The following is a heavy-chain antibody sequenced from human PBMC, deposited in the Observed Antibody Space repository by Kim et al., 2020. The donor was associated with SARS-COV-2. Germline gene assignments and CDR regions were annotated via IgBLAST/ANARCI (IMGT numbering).Heavy chain of an antibody. CDR1: GGSFSGYY. V-gene: IGHV4-34*01. CDR3: ARDDFGVVINGMDV. CDR2: INHSGST. J-gene: IGHJ6*02. Sequence: SETLSLTCAVYGGSFSGYYWSWIRQPPGKGLEWIGEINHSGSTNYNPSLKSRVTISVDTSKNQFSLKLSSVIAADTAVYYCARDDFGVVINGMDVWGQGT. D-gene: IGHD3-3*01.